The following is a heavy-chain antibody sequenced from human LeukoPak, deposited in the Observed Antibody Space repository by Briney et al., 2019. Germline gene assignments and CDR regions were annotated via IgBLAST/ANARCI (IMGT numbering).Heavy chain of an antibody. CDR3: AKDYPPVDA. CDR2: ISSSSSTT. D-gene: IGHD2-2*01. J-gene: IGHJ6*02. V-gene: IGHV3-48*01. CDR1: GFTFSSYS. Sequence: GGSLRLSCAASGFTFSSYSMNWVRQAPGKGLEWVSYISSSSSTTYYADSVKGRFTISRDNSKNTLYLQMNSLRAEDTAVYYCAKDYPPVDAWGQGTTVTVSS.